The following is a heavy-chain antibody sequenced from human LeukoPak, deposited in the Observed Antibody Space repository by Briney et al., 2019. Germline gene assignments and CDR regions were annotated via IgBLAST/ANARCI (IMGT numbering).Heavy chain of an antibody. J-gene: IGHJ4*02. CDR3: ARVYCSSTSCLMYFDY. Sequence: ASVKVSCKASGYTFTGYYMHWVRQAPGQGLEWMGIINPSGGSTSYAQKFQGRITMTRDTSTSTVYMELSSLRSEDTAVYYCARVYCSSTSCLMYFDYWGQGTLVTVSS. V-gene: IGHV1-46*01. CDR1: GYTFTGYY. CDR2: INPSGGST. D-gene: IGHD2-2*01.